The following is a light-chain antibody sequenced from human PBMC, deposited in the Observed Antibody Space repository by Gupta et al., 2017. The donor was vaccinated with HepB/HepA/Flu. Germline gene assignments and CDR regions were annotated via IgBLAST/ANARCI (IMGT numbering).Light chain of an antibody. J-gene: IGKJ4*01. V-gene: IGKV1-39*01. CDR2: AAS. CDR1: QSISSY. Sequence: DIQMTQSPSSLSASVGDRVTITCRASQSISSYLNWYHQKPGKAPKLLIYAASNLQSGVPSRFSGSGSGTDFTLTISRLQPEDFATYYCQQSDSTPLTFGGGTKVEIK. CDR3: QQSDSTPLT.